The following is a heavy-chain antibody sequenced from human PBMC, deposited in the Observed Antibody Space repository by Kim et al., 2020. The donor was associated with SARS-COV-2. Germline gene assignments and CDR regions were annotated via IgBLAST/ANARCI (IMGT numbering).Heavy chain of an antibody. CDR1: GFTFSSYG. CDR2: ISYDGSNK. CDR3: ARDSLSGGSDSSGYYYYYYGMDV. Sequence: SLRLSCAASGFTFSSYGMHWVRQAPGKGLEWVAVISYDGSNKYYADSVKGRFTISRDNSKNTLYLQMNSLRAEDTAVYYCARDSLSGGSDSSGYYYYYYGMDVWGQGTTVTVSS. D-gene: IGHD3-22*01. J-gene: IGHJ6*02. V-gene: IGHV3-33*05.